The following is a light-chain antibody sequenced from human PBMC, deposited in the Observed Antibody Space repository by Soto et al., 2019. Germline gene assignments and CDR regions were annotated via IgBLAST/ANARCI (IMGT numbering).Light chain of an antibody. CDR1: QSVSSSY. Sequence: EIVLTQSPGTLSLSPGERATLSCRASQSVSSSYLAWYQQKPGQAPRLLIYGASSRATGIPDRFSASGSGKVFTITISRLEPEEFAGYYCQQYGRSLCTFGPGTKVDIK. V-gene: IGKV3-20*01. J-gene: IGKJ3*01. CDR3: QQYGRSLCT. CDR2: GAS.